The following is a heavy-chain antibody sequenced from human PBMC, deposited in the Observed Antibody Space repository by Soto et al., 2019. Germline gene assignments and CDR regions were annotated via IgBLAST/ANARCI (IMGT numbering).Heavy chain of an antibody. CDR2: IIPIFGTA. D-gene: IGHD6-6*01. J-gene: IGHJ6*02. CDR1: GGTFSSYA. CDR3: ARGHSSSPPYYYDGMDV. V-gene: IGHV1-69*13. Sequence: AASVKVSCKASGGTFSSYAISWVRQAPGQGLEWMGGIIPIFGTANYAQKFQGRVTITADESTSTAYMELSSLRSEDTAVYYCARGHSSSPPYYYDGMDVWGQGTTVTVSS.